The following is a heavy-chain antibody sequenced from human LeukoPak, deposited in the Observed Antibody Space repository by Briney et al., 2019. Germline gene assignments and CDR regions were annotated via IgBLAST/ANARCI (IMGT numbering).Heavy chain of an antibody. J-gene: IGHJ4*02. CDR3: ARNAGSGYYSW. Sequence: GGSLRLSCAASGFTFSNFWMHWVRQAPGKGLVWVALIYGDGSFTRYADSVKGRFAISRDNAKNSLYLQMNSLRAEDTAVYYCARNAGSGYYSWWGQGTLVTVSS. V-gene: IGHV3-74*01. D-gene: IGHD3-3*01. CDR1: GFTFSNFW. CDR2: IYGDGSFT.